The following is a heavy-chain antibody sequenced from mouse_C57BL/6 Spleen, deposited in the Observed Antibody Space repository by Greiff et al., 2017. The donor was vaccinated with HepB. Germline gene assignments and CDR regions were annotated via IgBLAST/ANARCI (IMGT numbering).Heavy chain of an antibody. CDR3: ARRYYGSSSWFAY. CDR2: IYPRDGST. J-gene: IGHJ3*01. D-gene: IGHD1-1*01. CDR1: GYTFTDHT. Sequence: VQLQQSDAELVKPGASVKISCKVSGYTFTDHTIHWMKQRPEQGLEWIGYIYPRDGSTKYNEKFKGKATLTADKSASTAYMQLNSLTSEDSAVYFCARRYYGSSSWFAYWCQGTLVTVSA. V-gene: IGHV1-78*01.